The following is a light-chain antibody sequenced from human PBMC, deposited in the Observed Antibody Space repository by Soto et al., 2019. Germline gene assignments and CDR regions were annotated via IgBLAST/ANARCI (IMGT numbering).Light chain of an antibody. Sequence: DIQMTQSPSTLSASIGDRVTITCRASQSIRTWLAWYQQKPGKAPKLLIYDASTLESGVPSRFSGSGSGTEFTLTISSLQSDECATYYCQHYNSYPFTFGGGTKVEIK. V-gene: IGKV1-5*01. CDR2: DAS. J-gene: IGKJ4*01. CDR1: QSIRTW. CDR3: QHYNSYPFT.